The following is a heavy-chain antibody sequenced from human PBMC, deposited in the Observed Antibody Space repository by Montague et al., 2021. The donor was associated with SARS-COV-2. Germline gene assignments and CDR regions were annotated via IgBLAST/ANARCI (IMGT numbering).Heavy chain of an antibody. D-gene: IGHD6-13*01. CDR3: ARGDHPTTASWYFFDS. V-gene: IGHV4-4*07. J-gene: IGHJ4*02. CDR1: GGSINYYY. Sequence: SETLSLTCTVSGGSINYYYWHWLRQSAGKGLEWIGRIYSRGNTDSNPSLESRVIMSVDSSQNQFSLKLNSVTAADTAVYYCARGDHPTTASWYFFDSWGQGALVTVSS. CDR2: IYSRGNT.